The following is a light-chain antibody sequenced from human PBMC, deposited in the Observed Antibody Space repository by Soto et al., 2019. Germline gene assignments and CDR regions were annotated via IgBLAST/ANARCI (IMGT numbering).Light chain of an antibody. CDR1: QSVTTF. Sequence: SVFTQSXSTLSLXXXXRXSLXXXASQSVTTFLAWYQQKPGQAPRLLIYDASNRATGIPARFSGSGSGTDFTLTISTLEPEDSAVYYCQQRSSWPLTFGGGTKVDIK. V-gene: IGKV3-11*01. CDR3: QQRSSWPLT. CDR2: DAS. J-gene: IGKJ4*01.